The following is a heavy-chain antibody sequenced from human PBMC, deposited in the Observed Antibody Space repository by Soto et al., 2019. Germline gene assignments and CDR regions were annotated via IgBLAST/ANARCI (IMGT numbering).Heavy chain of an antibody. J-gene: IGHJ3*02. CDR2: IIPIFGTA. Sequence: SVKVSCKASGGTFSSYAISWVRQAPGQGLEWMGGIIPIFGTANYAQKFQGRVTITADKSTSTAYMELSSLRSEDTAVYYCARGGYSYGQPDAFDIWGQGTMVTVSS. D-gene: IGHD5-18*01. V-gene: IGHV1-69*06. CDR1: GGTFSSYA. CDR3: ARGGYSYGQPDAFDI.